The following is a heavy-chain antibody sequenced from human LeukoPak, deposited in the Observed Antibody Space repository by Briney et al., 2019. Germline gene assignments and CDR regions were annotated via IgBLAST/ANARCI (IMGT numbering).Heavy chain of an antibody. D-gene: IGHD6-13*01. CDR1: GGSISSSSYY. V-gene: IGHV4-39*01. CDR3: ASAGTSSRSWFTFDY. CDR2: IYYSGST. J-gene: IGHJ4*02. Sequence: PSETLSLTCTVSGGSISSSSYYWGWIRQPPGKGLEWIGSIYYSGSTYYNPSLKSRVTISVDTSKNQLSLKLSSVTAADTAVYYCASAGTSSRSWFTFDYWGQGILVTVSS.